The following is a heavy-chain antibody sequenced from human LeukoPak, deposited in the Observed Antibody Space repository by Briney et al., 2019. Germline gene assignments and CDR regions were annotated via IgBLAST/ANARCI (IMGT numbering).Heavy chain of an antibody. J-gene: IGHJ6*03. D-gene: IGHD2-8*01. V-gene: IGHV3-30*02. CDR3: AKDRCSNGVGCYYYYMDV. CDR2: IQYDGSNE. CDR1: RFTSRSYG. Sequence: PGGSLRLSCAASRFTSRSYGMHWVRQAPGKGLERVAYIQYDGSNEQYADSVKGRFRISIDSSKNILYLQMNSLRAEDTAVYYCAKDRCSNGVGCYYYYMDVWGKGTTVTISS.